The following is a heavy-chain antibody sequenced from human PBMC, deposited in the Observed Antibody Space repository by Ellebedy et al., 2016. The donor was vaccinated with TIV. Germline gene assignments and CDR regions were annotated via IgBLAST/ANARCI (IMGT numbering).Heavy chain of an antibody. V-gene: IGHV3-72*01. CDR3: ASSPDSSAYSIDY. J-gene: IGHJ4*02. CDR2: IRSKTYGGTT. D-gene: IGHD3-22*01. CDR1: GFTFSDHY. Sequence: PGGSLRLSCAASGFTFSDHYMDWVRQAPGKGLEWVGFIRSKTYGGTTEYAASVKGRFTISRDDSKNSLYLQMNSLKTEDTAVYYCASSPDSSAYSIDYWGQGTLVTVSS.